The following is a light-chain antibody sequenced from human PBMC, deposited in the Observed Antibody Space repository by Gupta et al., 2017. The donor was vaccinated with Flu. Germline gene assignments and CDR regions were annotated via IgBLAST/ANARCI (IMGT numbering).Light chain of an antibody. CDR1: SDDNGTYRL. V-gene: IGLV2-23*01. CDR2: EDN. Sequence: QSALTQPASVSGSPGQSITVSCSGASDDNGTYRLVSWFQQHPCKVPSLIICEDNKRPSGVSDRFSGSKSGNTASLTISALQAEDEADYFCCCSSKGGFVFGGGTQVSVL. CDR3: CCSSKGGFV. J-gene: IGLJ1*01.